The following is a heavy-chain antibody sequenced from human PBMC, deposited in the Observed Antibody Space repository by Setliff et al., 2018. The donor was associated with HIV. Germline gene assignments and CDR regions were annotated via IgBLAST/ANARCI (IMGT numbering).Heavy chain of an antibody. CDR1: GGSINSTSYY. Sequence: SETLSLTCTVSGGSINSTSYYWGWIRQPPGNGLEWIGSIYHTGSTYYKPSLKSRVTVSVDTSKNQFPLKLSSVTAADTAVFYCARGGYSYGFGRHRAYFQYWGQGTQVTVS. CDR2: IYHTGST. D-gene: IGHD5-18*01. J-gene: IGHJ1*01. CDR3: ARGGYSYGFGRHRAYFQY. V-gene: IGHV4-39*06.